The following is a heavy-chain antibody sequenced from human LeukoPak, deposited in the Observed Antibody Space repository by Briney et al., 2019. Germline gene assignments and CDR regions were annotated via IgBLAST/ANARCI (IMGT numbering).Heavy chain of an antibody. CDR3: ARDRWYYYDSSGYYPDY. J-gene: IGHJ4*02. Sequence: PGGSLRLSCAASGFTFSDYYMSWIRQAPGKGLEWVSYISSSGSTIYYADSVKGRFTISSDNAKNSLYLQMNSLRAEDTAVYYCARDRWYYYDSSGYYPDYWGQGTLVTVSS. CDR2: ISSSGSTI. D-gene: IGHD3-22*01. CDR1: GFTFSDYY. V-gene: IGHV3-11*01.